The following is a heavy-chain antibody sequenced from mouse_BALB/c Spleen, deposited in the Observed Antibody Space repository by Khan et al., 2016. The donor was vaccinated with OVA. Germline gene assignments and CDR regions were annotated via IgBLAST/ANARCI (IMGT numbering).Heavy chain of an antibody. Sequence: VQLQQSGAELAKPGASVKMSCKASGYTFTSYWMHWIKQRPGQGLEWIGYINPTSGYTDYNQKFKDKATLTADKSSSTAYMQLSSLTSDDSAVYYCARDRMDYRGQGTTLTVSS. J-gene: IGHJ2*01. CDR1: GYTFTSYW. CDR3: ARDRMDY. CDR2: INPTSGYT. V-gene: IGHV1-7*01.